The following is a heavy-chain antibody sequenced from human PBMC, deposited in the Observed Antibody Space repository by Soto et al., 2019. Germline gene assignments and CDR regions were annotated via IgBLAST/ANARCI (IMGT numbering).Heavy chain of an antibody. Sequence: QVQLQESGPGLVKPSETLSLTCTVSGGSISSYYWSWIRQPPGKGLEWIGYIYYSGSTNYNPSLKSRVTISVDTSKNQFSLKLSSVTAADTAVYYCARWDYSNLGWFDPWGQGTLVTVSS. V-gene: IGHV4-59*01. D-gene: IGHD4-4*01. CDR3: ARWDYSNLGWFDP. CDR2: IYYSGST. J-gene: IGHJ5*02. CDR1: GGSISSYY.